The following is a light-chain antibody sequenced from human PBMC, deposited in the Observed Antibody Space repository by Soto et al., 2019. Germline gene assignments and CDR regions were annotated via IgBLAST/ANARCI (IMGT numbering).Light chain of an antibody. CDR1: QGIGKS. V-gene: IGKV1-27*01. Sequence: DIQMTQSPSSLSASVGDRVTIICRASQGIGKSLAWYQQKPGKVPKLLIHLTSTLQSGVPSRFSGSGSGTDFTLTISSLLSEDVTSYYCQKYNSVPETVGQGTKVEI. J-gene: IGKJ1*01. CDR2: LTS. CDR3: QKYNSVPET.